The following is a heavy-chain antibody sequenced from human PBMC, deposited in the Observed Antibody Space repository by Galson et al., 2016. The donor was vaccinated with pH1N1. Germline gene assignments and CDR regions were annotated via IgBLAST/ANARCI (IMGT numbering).Heavy chain of an antibody. J-gene: IGHJ6*03. V-gene: IGHV5-51*03. CDR2: IFPGDSDT. CDR3: ARSPADPGYSYYYMDV. D-gene: IGHD2-21*01. Sequence: QSGAEVKKPGESLKISCKGSGYSFTSYWIGWVRQMPGKGLEWMGIIFPGDSDTRYSPSVQGQVTISADKSISTAYLQWNSLRASDTAMYYCARSPADPGYSYYYMDVWGKGTTVSVSS. CDR1: GYSFTSYW.